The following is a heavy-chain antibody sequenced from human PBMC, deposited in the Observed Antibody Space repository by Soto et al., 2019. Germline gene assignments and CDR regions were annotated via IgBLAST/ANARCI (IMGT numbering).Heavy chain of an antibody. V-gene: IGHV1-69*06. CDR2: IIPIFGTA. CDR3: ARAATMVRGVYLGFDP. Sequence: QVQLVQSGAEVKKPGSSVKVSCKASGGTLSSYAISWVRQAPGQGLEWLGGIIPIFGTANSAQKFQGRVTITADKSTSTAYMELISLRSEDTAVYYCARAATMVRGVYLGFDPWGQGTLVTVSS. J-gene: IGHJ5*02. D-gene: IGHD3-10*01. CDR1: GGTLSSYA.